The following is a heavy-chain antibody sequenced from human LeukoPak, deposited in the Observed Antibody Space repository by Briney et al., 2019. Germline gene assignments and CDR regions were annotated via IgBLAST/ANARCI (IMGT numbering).Heavy chain of an antibody. CDR1: GGSISSSSYY. V-gene: IGHV4-39*01. CDR2: IYYSGST. D-gene: IGHD3-3*01. J-gene: IGHJ4*02. CDR3: ARITIFGGNYFDY. Sequence: SETLSLTCTVSGGSISSSSYYWGWIRQPPGTGLEWIGSIYYSGSTYYNPSLKSRVTISVDTSKNQFSLKLSSVTAADTAVYYCARITIFGGNYFDYWGQGTLVTVSS.